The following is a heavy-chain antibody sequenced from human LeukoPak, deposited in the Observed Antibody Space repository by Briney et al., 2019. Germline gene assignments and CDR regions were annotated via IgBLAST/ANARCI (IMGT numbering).Heavy chain of an antibody. D-gene: IGHD4-17*01. J-gene: IGHJ3*02. CDR1: GGSISSGDYY. CDR3: ARALTVDAFDI. V-gene: IGHV4-30-4*01. Sequence: SQTLSLTCTVSGGSISSGDYYWSWIRQPPGKGLEWIGYIYYSGSTYYNPSLKSRVTISVDTSKNQSSLKLSSVTAADTAVYYCARALTVDAFDIWGQGTMVTVSS. CDR2: IYYSGST.